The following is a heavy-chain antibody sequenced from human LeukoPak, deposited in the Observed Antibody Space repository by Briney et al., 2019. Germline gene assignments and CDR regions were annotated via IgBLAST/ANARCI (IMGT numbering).Heavy chain of an antibody. CDR2: ISAYNGNT. CDR3: ARTGQLWFGELLSPSDY. CDR1: GYTFTSYG. J-gene: IGHJ4*02. Sequence: ASVTVSCKASGYTFTSYGISWVRQAPGQGLEWMGWISAYNGNTNYAQKLQGRVTMTTDTSTSTAYMELRSLRSDDTAVYYCARTGQLWFGELLSPSDYWGQGTLVTVSS. V-gene: IGHV1-18*01. D-gene: IGHD3-10*01.